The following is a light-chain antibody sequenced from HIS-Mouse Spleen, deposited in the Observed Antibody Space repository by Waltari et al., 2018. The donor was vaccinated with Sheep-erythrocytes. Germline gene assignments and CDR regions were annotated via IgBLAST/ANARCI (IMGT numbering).Light chain of an antibody. V-gene: IGLV3-25*03. J-gene: IGLJ2*01. CDR2: KDS. CDR1: ALPKQY. Sequence: SYELTQPPSVSVSPGQTARITCSGDALPKQYAYWYQQKPGQAPVLAIYKDSERPSGIPERVSGSSSGTTVTLTISGVQAEDEADYYCQSADSSGTYPVFGGGTKLTVL. CDR3: QSADSSGTYPV.